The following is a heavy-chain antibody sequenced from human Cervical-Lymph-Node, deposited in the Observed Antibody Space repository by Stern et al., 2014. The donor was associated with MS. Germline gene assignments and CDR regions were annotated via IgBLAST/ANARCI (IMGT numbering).Heavy chain of an antibody. V-gene: IGHV5-51*01. CDR3: ASSTGYCLLEYYFDY. CDR1: GYSFTSSW. CDR2: INPGASDP. D-gene: IGHD2-8*02. Sequence: EVQLVESGAEVNKPGESLKISCQGSGYSFTSSWIGWVRQVPGKGLEWMGIINPGASDPRYKPSFQGQVTNSADKSVSTAYLQWSSLKASDSAMYYCASSTGYCLLEYYFDYWGQGTLVTVSS. J-gene: IGHJ4*02.